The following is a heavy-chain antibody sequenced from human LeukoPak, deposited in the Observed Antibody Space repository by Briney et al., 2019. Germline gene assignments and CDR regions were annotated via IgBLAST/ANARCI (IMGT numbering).Heavy chain of an antibody. CDR3: ARLPTFYYDSSGYHYDY. D-gene: IGHD3-22*01. CDR1: GFTFSNYG. J-gene: IGHJ4*02. CDR2: TWYDGSNK. Sequence: PGGSLRLSCAASGFTFSNYGMHWVRQAPGKGLEWVAATWYDGSNKYYADSVKGRFTISKDKSKNTLYLQMDNLRAEDTGVYFCARLPTFYYDSSGYHYDYWGQGTLVTVSS. V-gene: IGHV3-33*01.